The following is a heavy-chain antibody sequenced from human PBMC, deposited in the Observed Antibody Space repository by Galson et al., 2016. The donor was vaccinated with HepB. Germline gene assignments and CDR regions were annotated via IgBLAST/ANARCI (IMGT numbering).Heavy chain of an antibody. D-gene: IGHD4-23*01. J-gene: IGHJ4*02. CDR2: IYHSGRT. CDR1: GYSISSGYY. V-gene: IGHV4-38-2*02. CDR3: ARVRKLRKDFDF. Sequence: TLSLTCTVSGYSISSGYYWGWIRQPPGKGLEWIGSIYHSGRTYYNPSLNNRVTMSVDTSKNQFSLRLKSVTAADTAVFYCARVRKLRKDFDFWGQGALVIVSS.